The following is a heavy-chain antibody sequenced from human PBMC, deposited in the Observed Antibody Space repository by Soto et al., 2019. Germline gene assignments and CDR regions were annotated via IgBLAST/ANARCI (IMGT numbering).Heavy chain of an antibody. V-gene: IGHV1-8*01. CDR2: MNPNSGNT. CDR1: GYTFTSYD. J-gene: IGHJ6*03. Sequence: GASVKVSCKASGYTFTSYDINWVRQATGQGLEWMGWMNPNSGNTGYAQKFQGRVTMTRNTSISTAYMELSSLRSEDTAVYYCARGVKSSHRPPNRKSSSSWYYVYYYYMDVWGKGTTVTVSS. CDR3: ARGVKSSHRPPNRKSSSSWYYVYYYYMDV. D-gene: IGHD6-13*01.